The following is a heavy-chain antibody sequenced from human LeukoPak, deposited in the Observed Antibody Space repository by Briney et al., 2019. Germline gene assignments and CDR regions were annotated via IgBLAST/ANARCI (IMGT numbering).Heavy chain of an antibody. Sequence: GGSLRLSCAASGFNFSNAWMSWVRQAPGKGLEWVGRIKSKTDGGTTDYAAPVKGRFTISRDDSRNTLYLQMNSLKTEDTAVYYCTTDLRNYYGSGSTIYGMDVWGKGATVTVSS. CDR3: TTDLRNYYGSGSTIYGMDV. V-gene: IGHV3-15*01. CDR1: GFNFSNAW. J-gene: IGHJ6*04. D-gene: IGHD3-10*01. CDR2: IKSKTDGGTT.